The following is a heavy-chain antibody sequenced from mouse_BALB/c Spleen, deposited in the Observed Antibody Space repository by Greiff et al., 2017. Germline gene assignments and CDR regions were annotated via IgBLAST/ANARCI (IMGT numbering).Heavy chain of an antibody. J-gene: IGHJ4*01. CDR1: GYTFTSYW. CDR2: IAPGSGST. Sequence: DLVKPGASVKLSCKASGYTFTSYWINWIKQRPGQGLEWIGRIAPGSGSTYYNEMFKGKATLTVDTSSSTAYIQLSSLSSEDSAVYFCARLEATNAMDYWGQGTSVTVSS. CDR3: ARLEATNAMDY. V-gene: IGHV1S41*01. D-gene: IGHD1-1*02.